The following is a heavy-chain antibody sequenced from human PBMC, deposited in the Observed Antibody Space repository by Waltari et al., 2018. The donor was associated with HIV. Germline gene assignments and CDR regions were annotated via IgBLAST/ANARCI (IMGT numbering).Heavy chain of an antibody. J-gene: IGHJ6*02. CDR2: INPSGGT. D-gene: IGHD2-21*01. CDR1: GGSLGTYY. V-gene: IGHV4-34*02. Sequence: QVQLQQWGAGLLKPSETLSVTCTVSGGSLGTYYWNWVRHFPGKGLEWMGEINPSGGTTYKPSLKGRVTISRDWSKNLFSLKLTSVTAADTALYYCAGIVHRASYSMDVWGQGTTVTVSS. CDR3: AGIVHRASYSMDV.